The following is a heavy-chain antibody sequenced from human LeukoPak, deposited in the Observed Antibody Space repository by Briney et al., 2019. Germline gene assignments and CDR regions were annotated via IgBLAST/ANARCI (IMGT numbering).Heavy chain of an antibody. V-gene: IGHV4-39*01. D-gene: IGHD2-15*01. CDR2: IYYSGST. CDR3: TRLHCSGDNCYPSFDY. J-gene: IGHJ4*02. Sequence: SETLSLTCTVSGGSISSSSYYWGWIRQPPGKGLEWIGSIYYSGSTYYNPSLKSRVTISVDRPKNQFSLKLISVTAADTAVYYCTRLHCSGDNCYPSFDYWGQGILVTVSS. CDR1: GGSISSSSYY.